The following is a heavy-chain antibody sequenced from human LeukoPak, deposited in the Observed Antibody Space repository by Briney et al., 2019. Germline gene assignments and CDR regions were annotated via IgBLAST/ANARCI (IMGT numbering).Heavy chain of an antibody. V-gene: IGHV4-30-2*06. CDR2: IYHSGRT. CDR1: GGSISSAGYY. J-gene: IGHJ4*02. CDR3: ARVEIGSYTLDY. D-gene: IGHD1-26*01. Sequence: PSQTLSLTCTVSGGSISSAGYYWSWIRQSPRMGLEWIGFIYHSGRTFYNPSLRSRVSISVDRSKNQFSLKLSSVTAADTAVYYCARVEIGSYTLDYWGQGTLVTVSS.